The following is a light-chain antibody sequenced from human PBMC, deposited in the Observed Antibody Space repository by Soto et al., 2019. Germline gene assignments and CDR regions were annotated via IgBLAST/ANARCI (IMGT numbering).Light chain of an antibody. CDR3: QHLNSYPPT. V-gene: IGKV1-9*01. Sequence: IQLTQSPSSLSASVGDRVTITCRASQGISSYLAWYQQKPRKAPKLLIYAASTLQSWVPSRFSGSGSATDFALTISNLQPEDFATYSCQHLNSYPPTFGQGTKVEI. J-gene: IGKJ1*01. CDR2: AAS. CDR1: QGISSY.